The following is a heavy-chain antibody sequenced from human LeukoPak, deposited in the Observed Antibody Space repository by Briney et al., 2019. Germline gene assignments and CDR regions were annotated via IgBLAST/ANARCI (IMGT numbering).Heavy chain of an antibody. D-gene: IGHD5-12*01. V-gene: IGHV3-49*03. CDR2: IRSKAYGGTT. Sequence: GGSLRLSCTASGFTFGDYAMSWFRQAPGKGLEWVGFIRSKAYGGTTEYAVSVKGRFTISRDDSKNTLYLQMNSLKTEDTAVYYCTTDKVDIEIDYWGQGTLVTVSS. CDR3: TTDKVDIEIDY. CDR1: GFTFGDYA. J-gene: IGHJ4*02.